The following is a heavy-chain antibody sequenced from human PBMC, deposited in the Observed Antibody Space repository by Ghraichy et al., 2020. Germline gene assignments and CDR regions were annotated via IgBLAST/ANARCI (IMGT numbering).Heavy chain of an antibody. J-gene: IGHJ2*01. D-gene: IGHD6-13*01. CDR2: ITGSSITI. CDR3: ARLPLPRRAAVGDWYFDL. V-gene: IGHV3-48*01. Sequence: GGSLRLSCEGSGFSFRDYSMIWVRLTPRKALEWVSYITGSSITIFYTDSVKGRFTISRDNAKNSLYLQMNSLRAEDTAVYYCARLPLPRRAAVGDWYFDLWARGTLVTVSS. CDR1: GFSFRDYS.